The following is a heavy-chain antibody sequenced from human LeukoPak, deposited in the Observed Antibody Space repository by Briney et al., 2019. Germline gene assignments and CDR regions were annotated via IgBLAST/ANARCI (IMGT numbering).Heavy chain of an antibody. J-gene: IGHJ6*03. D-gene: IGHD2-21*01. CDR1: GFTFSRCG. Sequence: GSLRLSCAASGFTFSRCGMNWVRQAPGKGLEWIGYIHASGTTTYNPSLKSRVTMSVDTSNNQFSLSLTSVTEADTAVYFCARDFLRQEGGDRFYYYYMDVWGKGTTVTVSS. CDR3: ARDFLRQEGGDRFYYYYMDV. CDR2: IHASGTT. V-gene: IGHV4-4*08.